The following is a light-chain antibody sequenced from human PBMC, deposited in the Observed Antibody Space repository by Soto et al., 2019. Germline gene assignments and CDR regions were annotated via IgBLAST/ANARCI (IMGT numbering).Light chain of an antibody. CDR1: QSIRSY. Sequence: MTQSPLSLPVTPGEPASISCRASQSIRSYLNWYQQERGKAPKLLIYAASSLQSGVPSRFSGSGSGTEFTLTISSLQPDDFATYYCQHYNSYSEAFGQGTKVDIK. J-gene: IGKJ1*01. CDR2: AAS. V-gene: IGKV1-17*01. CDR3: QHYNSYSEA.